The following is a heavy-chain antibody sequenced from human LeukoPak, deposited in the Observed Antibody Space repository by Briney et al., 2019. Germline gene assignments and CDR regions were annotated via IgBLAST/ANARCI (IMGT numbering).Heavy chain of an antibody. D-gene: IGHD5-18*01. V-gene: IGHV4-59*01. CDR3: ARHSSRYYYYYMDV. CDR2: IYYSGST. J-gene: IGHJ6*03. CDR1: GGSISSYY. Sequence: PSETLSLTCTVSGGSISSYYWSWIRQPPGKGLGWIGYIYYSGSTNYNPSLKSRVTISVDTSKNQFSLKLSSVTAADTAVYYCARHSSRYYYYYMDVWGKGTTVTVSS.